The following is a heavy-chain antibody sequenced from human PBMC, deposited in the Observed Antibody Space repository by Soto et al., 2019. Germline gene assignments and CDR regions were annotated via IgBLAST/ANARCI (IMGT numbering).Heavy chain of an antibody. V-gene: IGHV1-18*04. Sequence: ASEKVSCKASGYTFTTYGTTWVRQAPGQCLEWMGWISGFNGETLYAQKFQGRSTMTTASSTSTADLELRSVRYDDTAFFYCARAQYEIFRGSLDYWGEGAQVTVS. CDR2: ISGFNGET. CDR1: GYTFTTYG. J-gene: IGHJ4*02. D-gene: IGHD3-16*01. CDR3: ARAQYEIFRGSLDY.